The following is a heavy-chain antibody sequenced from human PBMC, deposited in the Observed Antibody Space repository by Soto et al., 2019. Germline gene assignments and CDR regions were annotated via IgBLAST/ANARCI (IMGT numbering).Heavy chain of an antibody. J-gene: IGHJ4*02. D-gene: IGHD5-18*01. CDR1: GGSISNAAYS. CDR3: ARERGGYGLFDX. Sequence: TLSLTCTVSGGSISNAAYSWSWIRQPQGKGVEWIGYIYPSGMPFYNPSLRSRVAISIDRSNDQFSLNLKSVTAADTAVYYCARERGGYGLFDXWGQGTLVTVSX. CDR2: IYPSGMP. V-gene: IGHV4-30-2*01.